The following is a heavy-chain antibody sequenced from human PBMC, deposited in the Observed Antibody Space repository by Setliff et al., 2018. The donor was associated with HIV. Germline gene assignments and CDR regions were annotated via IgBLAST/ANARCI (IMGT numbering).Heavy chain of an antibody. CDR1: GGSVSSVNYY. Sequence: SETLSLTCSVSGGSVSSVNYYWSWIRQPPGKGLEWIGRIYTSGSTNYNPSLKSRVTMSVDTSKNQFSLKLSSVTAADTAVYYCARAEQLALGDYYYMDVWGKGTTVTVSS. J-gene: IGHJ6*03. CDR3: ARAEQLALGDYYYMDV. V-gene: IGHV4-61*01. CDR2: IYTSGST. D-gene: IGHD6-6*01.